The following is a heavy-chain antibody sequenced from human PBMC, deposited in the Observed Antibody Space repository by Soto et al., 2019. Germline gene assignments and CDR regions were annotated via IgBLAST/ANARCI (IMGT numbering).Heavy chain of an antibody. CDR2: INAGNGNT. CDR3: ARGVGLYSNYDY. J-gene: IGHJ4*02. Sequence: QVQLVQSGAEVKKPGASVKVSCKASGYTFTSYAMHWVRQAPGQRLEWMGWINAGNGNTKNSQKFQGRVTITRDTSASTDYMELGSLRSEDTAVYYCARGVGLYSNYDYWGQGTLVTVS. D-gene: IGHD2-2*02. CDR1: GYTFTSYA. V-gene: IGHV1-3*01.